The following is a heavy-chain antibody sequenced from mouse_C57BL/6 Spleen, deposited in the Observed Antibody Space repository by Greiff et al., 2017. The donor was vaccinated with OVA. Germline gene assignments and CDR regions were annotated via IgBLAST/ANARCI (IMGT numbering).Heavy chain of an antibody. CDR1: GYSITSGYY. V-gene: IGHV3-6*01. CDR3: AREIHFAY. CDR2: ISYDGSN. J-gene: IGHJ3*01. Sequence: VQLKESGPGLVKPSQSLSLTCSVTGYSITSGYYWNWIRQFPGNKLEWMGYISYDGSNNYNPSLKNRISITRDTSKNQFFLKLNSVTTEDTATYYCAREIHFAYWGQGTLVTVSA.